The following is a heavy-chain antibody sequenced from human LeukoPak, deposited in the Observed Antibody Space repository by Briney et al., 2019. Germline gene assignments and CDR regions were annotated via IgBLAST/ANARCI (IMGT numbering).Heavy chain of an antibody. CDR3: AKGFSYYYYMDV. Sequence: GGSLRLSCAASGFTFSSYSMNWVRQAPGKGLEWVSSISSSSSYIYYADSVKGRFTISRDNAKNSLYLQMNSLRAEDTAVYYCAKGFSYYYYMDVWGKGTTVTVSS. V-gene: IGHV3-21*04. CDR1: GFTFSSYS. J-gene: IGHJ6*03. D-gene: IGHD3-10*01. CDR2: ISSSSSYI.